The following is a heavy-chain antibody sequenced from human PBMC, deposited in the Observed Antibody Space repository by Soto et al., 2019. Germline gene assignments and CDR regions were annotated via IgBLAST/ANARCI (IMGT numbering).Heavy chain of an antibody. CDR1: GGTFSSYA. V-gene: IGHV1-69*12. D-gene: IGHD1-7*01. CDR2: IISIFGTA. Sequence: QVQLVQSGAEVKKPGSSVKVSCKASGGTFSSYAITWVRQAPGQGLEWMGGIISIFGTANYAQKFQGRVTITADESTSTAYMELSSLRSEYTAVYYCAYGKTGTTIAYAFDIWGQGTMVTVSS. CDR3: AYGKTGTTIAYAFDI. J-gene: IGHJ3*02.